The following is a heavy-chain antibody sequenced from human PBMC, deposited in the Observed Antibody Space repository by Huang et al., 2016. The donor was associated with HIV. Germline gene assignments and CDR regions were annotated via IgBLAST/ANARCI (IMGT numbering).Heavy chain of an antibody. CDR2: IDPTSGDI. D-gene: IGHD3-10*01. V-gene: IGHV1-2*06. J-gene: IGHJ4*02. CDR3: AREAWASGVAHYFDY. Sequence: QVQLVQSGAEVKRPGASVKVSCKASGYSFTGHFIHWVRQAPGQGLEGMGRIDPTSGDIKWGSRCKGRVSMSRDKTIGTAYMELSGLRSDDTAVFFCAREAWASGVAHYFDYWGPGTLVTVSS. CDR1: GYSFTGHF.